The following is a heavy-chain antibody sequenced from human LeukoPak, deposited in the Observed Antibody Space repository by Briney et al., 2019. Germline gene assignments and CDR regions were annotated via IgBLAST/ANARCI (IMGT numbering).Heavy chain of an antibody. V-gene: IGHV4-59*01. CDR2: IYYSEST. J-gene: IGHJ4*02. Sequence: SETLSLTCTVSGGSISSYYWSWIRQPPGKGLEWIGYIYYSESTNYNPSLKSRVTISVDTSKNQFSLKLSSVTAADTAVYYCARDAYSSGFFFDYWGQGTLVTVSS. CDR3: ARDAYSSGFFFDY. D-gene: IGHD6-19*01. CDR1: GGSISSYY.